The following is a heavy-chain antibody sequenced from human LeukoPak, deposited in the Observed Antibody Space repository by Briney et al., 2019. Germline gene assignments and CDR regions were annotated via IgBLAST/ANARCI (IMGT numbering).Heavy chain of an antibody. V-gene: IGHV3-7*01. J-gene: IGHJ4*02. CDR2: IKQDGSEK. D-gene: IGHD6-13*01. CDR3: ARRGGRAAAGNY. Sequence: GGSLRLSCAASGFTFSSYWMSWVRQPPGKGLEWVANIKQDGSEKYYVDSVKGRLTISRDNAKNSLYLQMNSLRAEDTAVCYCARRGGRAAAGNYWGQGTLVTVSS. CDR1: GFTFSSYW.